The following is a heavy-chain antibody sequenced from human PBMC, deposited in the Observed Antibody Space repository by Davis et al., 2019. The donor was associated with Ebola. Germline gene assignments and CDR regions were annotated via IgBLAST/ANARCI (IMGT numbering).Heavy chain of an antibody. Sequence: GESLKISCKGSGYSFTSYWIGWVRQLPGKGLEWMGIIYPGDSDTRYSPSFQGQVTISADKSISTAYLQWSSLKASDTAMYYCARRVSCSSTSCRSRFDPWGQGTLVTVSS. CDR1: GYSFTSYW. J-gene: IGHJ5*02. CDR2: IYPGDSDT. CDR3: ARRVSCSSTSCRSRFDP. V-gene: IGHV5-51*01. D-gene: IGHD2-2*01.